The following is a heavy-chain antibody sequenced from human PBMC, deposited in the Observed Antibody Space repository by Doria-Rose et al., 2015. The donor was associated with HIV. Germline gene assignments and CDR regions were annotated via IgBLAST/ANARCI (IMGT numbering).Heavy chain of an antibody. J-gene: IGHJ2*01. CDR3: ARGTYSSSPPGYFDL. D-gene: IGHD6-6*01. Sequence: GLVKPSETLSLTCTVSGGSISSSSYYWGWIRQPPGKGLEWIGSIYYSGSAYYNPSLKSRVTISVDTSKNQFSLKLSSLTAADTAVYYCARGTYSSSPPGYFDLWGRGTLVTVSS. CDR2: IYYSGSA. CDR1: GGSISSSSYY. V-gene: IGHV4-39*07.